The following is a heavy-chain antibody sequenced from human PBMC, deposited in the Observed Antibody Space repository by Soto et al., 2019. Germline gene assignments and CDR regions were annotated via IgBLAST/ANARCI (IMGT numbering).Heavy chain of an antibody. J-gene: IGHJ3*02. CDR2: IYSGGST. V-gene: IGHV3-53*04. CDR1: GFTVSSNY. D-gene: IGHD2-2*01. CDR3: ARDLYCSSTSCYGDGAFDI. Sequence: PGGSLRLSCAASGFTVSSNYMSWVRQAPGKGLEWVSVIYSGGSTYYADSVKGRFTISRHNSKNTLYLQMNSLRAEDTAVYYCARDLYCSSTSCYGDGAFDIWGQGTMVTVSS.